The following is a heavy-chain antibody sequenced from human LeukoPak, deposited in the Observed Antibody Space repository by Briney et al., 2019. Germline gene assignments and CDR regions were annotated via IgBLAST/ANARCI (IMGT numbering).Heavy chain of an antibody. CDR2: ISYDGSNK. J-gene: IGHJ4*02. D-gene: IGHD4-23*01. Sequence: GGSLRLSCAASGFIFSSYAMHWVRQAPGKGLEWVAVISYDGSNKYYADSVKGRFTISRDNSKNTLYLQMNSLRAEDTAVYYCARDPSYYGGNSYYFDYWGQGTLVTVSS. CDR3: ARDPSYYGGNSYYFDY. V-gene: IGHV3-30*04. CDR1: GFIFSSYA.